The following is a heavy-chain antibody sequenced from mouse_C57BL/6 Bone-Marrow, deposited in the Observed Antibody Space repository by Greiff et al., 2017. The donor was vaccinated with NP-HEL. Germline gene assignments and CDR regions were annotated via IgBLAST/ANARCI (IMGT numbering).Heavy chain of an antibody. CDR2: IYPGSGST. CDR3: ARRELGEGYAMDY. D-gene: IGHD4-1*01. CDR1: GYTFTSYW. J-gene: IGHJ4*01. V-gene: IGHV1-55*01. Sequence: QVHVKQPGAELVKPGASVKMSCKASGYTFTSYWITWVKQRPGQGLEWIGDIYPGSGSTNYNEKFKSKATLTVDTSSSTAYMQLSSLTSEDSAVYYCARRELGEGYAMDYWGQGTSVTVSS.